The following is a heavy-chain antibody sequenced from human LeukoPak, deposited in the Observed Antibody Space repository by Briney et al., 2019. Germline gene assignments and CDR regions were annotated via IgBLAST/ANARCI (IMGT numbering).Heavy chain of an antibody. D-gene: IGHD2-2*01. Sequence: SETLSLTCAVSGYSISSDYYWGWIRQPPGKGLEWIGSIYHSGNTYYNPSLKSRVTISVDTSKNHFTLRLSSLTAADTAVYYCARHAPDCNNTNCYYYYYYMDVWGKGTTVTVSS. CDR2: IYHSGNT. CDR3: ARHAPDCNNTNCYYYYYYMDV. V-gene: IGHV4-38-2*01. CDR1: GYSISSDYY. J-gene: IGHJ6*03.